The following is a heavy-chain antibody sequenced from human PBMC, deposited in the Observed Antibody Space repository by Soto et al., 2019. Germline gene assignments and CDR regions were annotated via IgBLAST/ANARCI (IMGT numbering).Heavy chain of an antibody. CDR2: TYYRSKWYN. Sequence: SQTLSLTCAISGDSVSSNSAAWNWIRQSPSRGLEWLGRTYYRSKWYNDYAVSVKSRITINPDTSKNQFSLQLNSVTPEDTAVYYCARGVYCSSTSCYRRYSYYYGMDVWGQVTTVTVSS. V-gene: IGHV6-1*01. CDR3: ARGVYCSSTSCYRRYSYYYGMDV. CDR1: GDSVSSNSAA. J-gene: IGHJ6*02. D-gene: IGHD2-2*02.